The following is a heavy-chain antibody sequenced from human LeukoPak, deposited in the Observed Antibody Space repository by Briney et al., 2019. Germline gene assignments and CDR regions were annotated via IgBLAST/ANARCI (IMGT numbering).Heavy chain of an antibody. V-gene: IGHV3-48*03. CDR1: GFTFRSYE. J-gene: IGHJ4*02. CDR2: ISSSGGNI. CDR3: ARMTMVRGGDY. Sequence: PGGSLRLSCAASGFTFRSYEMNWVRQAPGRGLEWVSYISSSGGNIYYADSVKGRFTISRDNAKNSLYLQMNSLRAEDTAVYYCARMTMVRGGDYWGQGTLVTVSS. D-gene: IGHD3-10*01.